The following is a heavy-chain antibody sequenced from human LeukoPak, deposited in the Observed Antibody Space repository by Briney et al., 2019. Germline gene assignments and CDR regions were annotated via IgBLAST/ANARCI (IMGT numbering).Heavy chain of an antibody. CDR3: ARDTQSRGYSYGYYFDY. J-gene: IGHJ4*02. V-gene: IGHV1-69*01. D-gene: IGHD5-18*01. CDR1: GGTFSSYA. Sequence: ASVKVSCKASGGTFSSYAISWVRQAPGQGLEWMGGIIPIFGTANYAQKFQGRVTITADESTSTAYMELSSLRSEDTAVYYCARDTQSRGYSYGYYFDYWGQGTLVTVSS. CDR2: IIPIFGTA.